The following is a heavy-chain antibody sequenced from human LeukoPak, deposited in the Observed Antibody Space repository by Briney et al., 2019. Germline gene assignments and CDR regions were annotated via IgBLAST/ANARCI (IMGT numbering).Heavy chain of an antibody. V-gene: IGHV4-59*01. Sequence: SETLSLTCTVSGGSISSYYWSWIRQPPGKGLEWTGYIHYSGSTNYNPSLKSRVTISVDTSKNQFSLKLSSVTAADTAVYYCAGSGFDRAFDIWGQGTMVTVSS. CDR2: IHYSGST. D-gene: IGHD3-9*01. J-gene: IGHJ3*02. CDR1: GGSISSYY. CDR3: AGSGFDRAFDI.